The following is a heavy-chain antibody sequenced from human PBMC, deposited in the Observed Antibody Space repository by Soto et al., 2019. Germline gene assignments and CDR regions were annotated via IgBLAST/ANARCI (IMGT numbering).Heavy chain of an antibody. Sequence: GGSLRLSCAASGFTFSSYAMSWVRQAPGKGLEWVSAISGSGGSTYYADSVKGRFNISRDNSKNTLYLQMNSLRAEDTAVYYCAKDRWGIVVVPATIFAFDIRGQGTMVTVSS. J-gene: IGHJ3*02. CDR1: GFTFSSYA. CDR3: AKDRWGIVVVPATIFAFDI. D-gene: IGHD2-2*01. V-gene: IGHV3-23*01. CDR2: ISGSGGST.